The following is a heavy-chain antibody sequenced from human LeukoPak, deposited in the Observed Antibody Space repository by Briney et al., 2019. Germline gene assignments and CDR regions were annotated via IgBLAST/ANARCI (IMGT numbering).Heavy chain of an antibody. CDR2: IDGSNHDT. Sequence: SVKVSCKASGYTFTAYYMHWVRQAPGQGLEWMGWIDGSNHDTKYAQKFHSRLIMTRDTSIGIAYMELRSLISDDTAVYYCASEAYCSGGRCSVQVVASWGQGTPVT. J-gene: IGHJ4*02. CDR1: GYTFTAYY. V-gene: IGHV1-2*02. CDR3: ASEAYCSGGRCSVQVVAS. D-gene: IGHD2-15*01.